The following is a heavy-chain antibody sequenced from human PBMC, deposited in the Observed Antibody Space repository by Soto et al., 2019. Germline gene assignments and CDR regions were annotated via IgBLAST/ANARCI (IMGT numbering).Heavy chain of an antibody. CDR2: INHSGST. V-gene: IGHV4-34*01. D-gene: IGHD6-25*01. CDR1: AESFSDYY. CDR3: ERGRRGTGWTLGNYSYGMDV. Sequence: QVQLQQWGAGLLKPSETLSLTCAVYAESFSDYYWSWSWISQPPGKGLEWIGEINHSGSTNYNPSLQGRVSISVDTSKRQFPLSLRSVTAADTAVYYCERGRRGTGWTLGNYSYGMDVWGPGTTVTFSS. J-gene: IGHJ6*02.